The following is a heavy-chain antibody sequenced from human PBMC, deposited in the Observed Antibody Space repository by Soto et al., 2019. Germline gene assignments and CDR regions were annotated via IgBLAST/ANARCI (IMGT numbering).Heavy chain of an antibody. CDR2: IIPILGIA. Sequence: ASVKVSCKASGGTFSSYTISWVRQAPGQGLEWMGRIIPILGIANYAQKFQGRVTITADKSTSTAYMELSSLRSEDTAVYYCATLLPVIAVAGSGAFDIWGQGTMVTVSS. D-gene: IGHD6-19*01. J-gene: IGHJ3*02. CDR3: ATLLPVIAVAGSGAFDI. CDR1: GGTFSSYT. V-gene: IGHV1-69*02.